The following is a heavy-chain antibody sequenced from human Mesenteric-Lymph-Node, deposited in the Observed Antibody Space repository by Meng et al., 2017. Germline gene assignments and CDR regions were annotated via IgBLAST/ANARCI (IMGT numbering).Heavy chain of an antibody. Sequence: SETLSPTCTVSGGSISSYYWSWIRQPPGKGLEWMGYSYYSGSSKYNPSHKSRGTISVDTAKDNFSLDLSSGSAADAAVYYCARSQSIIGVNGFDYWGQGTLVTVSS. CDR3: ARSQSIIGVNGFDY. CDR2: SYYSGSS. V-gene: IGHV4-59*01. J-gene: IGHJ4*02. CDR1: GGSISSYY. D-gene: IGHD1-20*01.